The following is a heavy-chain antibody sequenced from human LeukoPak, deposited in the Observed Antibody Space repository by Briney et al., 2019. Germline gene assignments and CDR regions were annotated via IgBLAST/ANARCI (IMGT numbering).Heavy chain of an antibody. CDR2: ISGSGGST. J-gene: IGHJ4*02. CDR3: AKAQGHIVVVTATDY. V-gene: IGHV3-23*01. CDR1: GFTFSSYA. D-gene: IGHD2-21*02. Sequence: GGSLRPSCAASGFTFSSYAMSWVRQAPGKGLEWVSAISGSGGSTYYADSVKGRFTISRDNSKNTLYLQMNSLRAEDTAVYYCAKAQGHIVVVTATDYWGQGTLVTVSS.